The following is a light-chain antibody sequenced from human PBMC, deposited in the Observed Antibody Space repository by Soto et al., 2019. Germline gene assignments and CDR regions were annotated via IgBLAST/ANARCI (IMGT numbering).Light chain of an antibody. CDR3: TSYTNINTRACV. J-gene: IGLJ1*01. CDR1: SSDVGNYNY. CDR2: MVS. Sequence: QSALTQPASVSGSPGQSITISCTGTSSDVGNYNYVSWYQQYPGRVPKLLIYMVSNRPSGVSNRFSGSKSGNTASLTISGLQAEDEADYFCTSYTNINTRACVFGTGTKVTVL. V-gene: IGLV2-14*01.